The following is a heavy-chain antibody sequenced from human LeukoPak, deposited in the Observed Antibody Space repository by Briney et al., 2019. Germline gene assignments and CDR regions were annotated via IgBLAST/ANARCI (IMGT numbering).Heavy chain of an antibody. D-gene: IGHD3-22*01. Sequence: PSETLSLTCTVSGGSISSYYWSWIRQPPGKGLEWIGYIYYSGSTNYNPSLKSRVTISVDTSKNQFSLKLSSVTAADTAVYYCARSTRIYNYYDSSGYQTFDYWGQGTLVTVSS. V-gene: IGHV4-59*08. CDR2: IYYSGST. CDR3: ARSTRIYNYYDSSGYQTFDY. J-gene: IGHJ4*02. CDR1: GGSISSYY.